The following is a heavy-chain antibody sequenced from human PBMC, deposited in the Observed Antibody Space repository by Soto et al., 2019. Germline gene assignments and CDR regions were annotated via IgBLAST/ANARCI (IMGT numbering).Heavy chain of an antibody. CDR3: ARPSYYYDSSGYYPY. Sequence: PGESLKISCKGSGYSFTSYWISWVRQMPGKGLEWMGRIDPSDSYTNYSPSFQGHVTISADKSISTAYLQWSSLKASDTAMYYCARPSYYYDSSGYYPYWGQGTLVTVSS. J-gene: IGHJ4*02. D-gene: IGHD3-22*01. V-gene: IGHV5-10-1*01. CDR1: GYSFTSYW. CDR2: IDPSDSYT.